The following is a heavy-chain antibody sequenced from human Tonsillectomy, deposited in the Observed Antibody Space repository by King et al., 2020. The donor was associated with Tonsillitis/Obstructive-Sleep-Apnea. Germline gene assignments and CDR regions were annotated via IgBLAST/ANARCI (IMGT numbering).Heavy chain of an antibody. CDR3: ARQRGAGYYYYYMDV. J-gene: IGHJ6*03. V-gene: IGHV1-2*04. CDR1: GYTFTGYY. CDR2: IYPNSGGT. D-gene: IGHD6-19*01. Sequence: LVQSGAEVKKPGASVKVSCKASGYTFTGYYMHWVRQAPGQGLEWMGWIYPNSGGTNYAQKFQGWVTMTRDTSISTAYMELSRLRSDDTAVYYCARQRGAGYYYYYMDVWGKGTTVTVSS.